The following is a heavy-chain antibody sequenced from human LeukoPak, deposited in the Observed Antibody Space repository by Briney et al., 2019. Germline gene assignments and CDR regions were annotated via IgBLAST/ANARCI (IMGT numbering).Heavy chain of an antibody. V-gene: IGHV3-23*01. J-gene: IGHJ6*03. CDR1: GFTFSSYA. CDR2: ISGSGGST. CDR3: ARPRYYYYYMDV. Sequence: PGGSLRLSCAASGFTFSSYAMSWVRQAPGKGLEWVSAISGSGGSTYYADSVKGRFTITRDNSKNTLYLQMNSLRAEDTAVYYCARPRYYYYYMDVWGKGTTVTVSS.